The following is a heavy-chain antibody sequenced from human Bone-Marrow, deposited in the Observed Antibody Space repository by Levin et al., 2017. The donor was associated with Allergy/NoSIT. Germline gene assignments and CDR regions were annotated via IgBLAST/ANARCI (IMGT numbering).Heavy chain of an antibody. CDR1: GYTFSRYY. D-gene: IGHD3-3*01. CDR2: INPSGGST. Sequence: GESLKISCKASGYTFSRYYIHWVRQAPGQGLEWMGLINPSGGSTNYAQKFQGRVTMTRDTSTSTVYMELSSLRSEDTAVYYCARDDSGVFGVSYYYYYYNMDVWGQGTTLTVSS. J-gene: IGHJ6*02. CDR3: ARDDSGVFGVSYYYYYYNMDV. V-gene: IGHV1-46*01.